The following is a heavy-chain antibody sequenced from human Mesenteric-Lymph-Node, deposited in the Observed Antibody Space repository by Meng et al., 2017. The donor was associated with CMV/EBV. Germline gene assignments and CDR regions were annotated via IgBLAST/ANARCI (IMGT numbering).Heavy chain of an antibody. CDR3: ARAAGGSSSGLAYFDY. CDR1: GFTFSSYW. D-gene: IGHD6-6*01. Sequence: GESLKISCAASGFTFSSYWMHWVRQAPGKGLVWVSRSNSDGSSTSYADSVKGRFTISRDNAKNSLYLQMNSLRAEDTAVYYCARAAGGSSSGLAYFDYWGQGTLVTVSS. CDR2: SNSDGSST. J-gene: IGHJ4*02. V-gene: IGHV3-74*01.